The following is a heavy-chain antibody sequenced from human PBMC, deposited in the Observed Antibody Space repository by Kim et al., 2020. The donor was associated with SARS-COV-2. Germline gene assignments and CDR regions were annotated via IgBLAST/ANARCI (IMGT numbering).Heavy chain of an antibody. J-gene: IGHJ4*02. CDR1: GFTFSSYA. CDR3: ARDMYGGYSYYFVY. CDR2: ISYDGSNK. D-gene: IGHD5-12*01. V-gene: IGHV3-30*04. Sequence: GGSLRLSCAASGFTFSSYAMHWVRQAPGKGLEWVAVISYDGSNKYYADSVKGRFTISRDNSKNTLYLQMNSLRAEDTAVYYCARDMYGGYSYYFVYWGQGTLVTVSS.